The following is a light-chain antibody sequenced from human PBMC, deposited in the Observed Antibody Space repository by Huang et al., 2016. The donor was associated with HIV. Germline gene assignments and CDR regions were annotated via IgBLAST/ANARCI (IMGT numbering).Light chain of an antibody. CDR3: QQYNNWPPWT. J-gene: IGKJ1*01. V-gene: IGKV3-15*01. Sequence: EIVMTQSPATLSVSPGERATLSCRASQSVSSNLAWYQQTPGQAPRLLIDGASTRATGVPARFSGSGSGTEFTLTISSLQSKDFAVYYCQQYNNWPPWTFGQGTKVEIK. CDR1: QSVSSN. CDR2: GAS.